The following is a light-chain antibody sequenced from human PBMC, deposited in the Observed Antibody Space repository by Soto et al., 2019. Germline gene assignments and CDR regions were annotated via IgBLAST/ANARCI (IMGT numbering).Light chain of an antibody. CDR3: CSFAGSYSYV. CDR1: SSDVGRYDY. V-gene: IGLV2-11*01. CDR2: DVT. J-gene: IGLJ1*01. Sequence: QSVLTQPRSVSAYPGQSVTISCTGTSSDVGRYDYVSWYQQHPGKAPKLIVYDVTERPSGVPDRFSGSKSGNTASLTISGLQAEDEADYSCCSFAGSYSYVFGTGTRSPS.